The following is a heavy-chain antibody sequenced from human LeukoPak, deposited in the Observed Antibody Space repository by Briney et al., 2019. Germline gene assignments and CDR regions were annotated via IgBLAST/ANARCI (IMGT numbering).Heavy chain of an antibody. V-gene: IGHV4-59*01. CDR3: AAYDSSGPSFKD. J-gene: IGHJ4*02. Sequence: PSETLSLTCTVSGDSISSYYWSWIRQPPGKGLEWIGYMYYSGSTNYNPSLKSRVTISIDTSKNQFSLKLSSVTAADTAVYYCAAYDSSGPSFKDWGQGTLVTVSS. CDR1: GDSISSYY. CDR2: MYYSGST. D-gene: IGHD3-22*01.